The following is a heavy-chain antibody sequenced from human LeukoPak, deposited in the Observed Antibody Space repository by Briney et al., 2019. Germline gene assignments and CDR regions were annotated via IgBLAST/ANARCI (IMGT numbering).Heavy chain of an antibody. CDR1: GFTFSSYA. Sequence: GGSLRLSCAASGFTFSSYAMHWVRQAPGKGLEWVAVISYDGSNKYYADSVKGRFTISRDNSKNTLYLQMNSLRAEDTAVYYCARGAFAVAGNDAFDIWGQGTMVAVSS. D-gene: IGHD6-19*01. V-gene: IGHV3-30-3*01. J-gene: IGHJ3*02. CDR3: ARGAFAVAGNDAFDI. CDR2: ISYDGSNK.